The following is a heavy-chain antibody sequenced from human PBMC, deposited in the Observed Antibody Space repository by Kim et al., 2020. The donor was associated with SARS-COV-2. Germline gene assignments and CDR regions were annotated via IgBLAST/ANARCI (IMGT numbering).Heavy chain of an antibody. J-gene: IGHJ4*02. V-gene: IGHV3-11*06. CDR3: ARESITMIVVVPPFDY. Sequence: SVKGRFTISRDNAKNSLYLQMNSLRAEDTAVYYCARESITMIVVVPPFDYWGQGTLVTVSS. D-gene: IGHD3-22*01.